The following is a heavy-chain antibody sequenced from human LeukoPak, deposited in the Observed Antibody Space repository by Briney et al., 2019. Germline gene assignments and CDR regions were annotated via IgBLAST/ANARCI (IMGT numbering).Heavy chain of an antibody. CDR3: ARASGDILTGYSSYFDY. CDR1: GYTFTGYY. J-gene: IGHJ4*02. D-gene: IGHD3-9*01. CDR2: INPNSGGT. V-gene: IGHV1-2*02. Sequence: ASVKASCKASGYTFTGYYVHWVRQAPGQGLEWMGWINPNSGGTNYAQKFQGRVTMTRDTSISTAYMELSRLRSDDTAVYYCARASGDILTGYSSYFDYWGQGTLVTVSS.